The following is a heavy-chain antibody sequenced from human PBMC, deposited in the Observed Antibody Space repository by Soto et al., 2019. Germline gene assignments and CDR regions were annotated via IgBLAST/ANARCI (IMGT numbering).Heavy chain of an antibody. CDR2: SSNSGTFT. CDR3: ARSGDNYNVLDY. CDR1: GFSISDHY. D-gene: IGHD3-10*02. J-gene: IGHJ4*02. V-gene: IGHV3-11*03. Sequence: GGSLRLSCAASGFSISDHYMSWIRQAPGKGLEWVSYSSNSGTFTKYADSVKGRFSISRDNAKNSLYLEINSLRGEDTAIYYCARSGDNYNVLDYWGQGTPVTVSS.